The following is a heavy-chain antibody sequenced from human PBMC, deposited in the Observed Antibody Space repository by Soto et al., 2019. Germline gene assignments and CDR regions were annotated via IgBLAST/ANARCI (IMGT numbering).Heavy chain of an antibody. CDR3: ARQRTTVVTQAYFDH. CDR2: IYYSGRT. J-gene: IGHJ4*02. V-gene: IGHV4-39*01. Sequence: SETLSLTCIVSGESISSSSYYWGWIRQPPGKGLEWIGSIYYSGRTYYNPSFKSRVTISIDTSKNQFSLKLSSVTATDTAVYYCARQRTTVVTQAYFDHWGQGALGNGSA. D-gene: IGHD2-21*02. CDR1: GESISSSSYY.